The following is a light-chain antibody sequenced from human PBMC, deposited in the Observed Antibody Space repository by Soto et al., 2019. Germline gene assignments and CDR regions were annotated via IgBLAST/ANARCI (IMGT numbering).Light chain of an antibody. V-gene: IGKV1-39*01. Sequence: IHMTHSPSSLSASVLYRVTITCRASQSISSYLNWYQQKPGKAPKLLIYAASSLQSGVPSRFSGSGSGTDFTLTISSLQPEDFATYYCQQSYRTPITFGQGTRLEIK. CDR3: QQSYRTPIT. CDR1: QSISSY. J-gene: IGKJ5*01. CDR2: AAS.